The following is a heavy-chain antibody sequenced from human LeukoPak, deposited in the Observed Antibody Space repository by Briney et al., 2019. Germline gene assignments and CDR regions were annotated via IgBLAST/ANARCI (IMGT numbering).Heavy chain of an antibody. D-gene: IGHD7-27*01. CDR1: GSTVSSNY. J-gene: IGHJ4*02. CDR3: ARRPPTNWGLDY. Sequence: GGSLRLSCAASGSTVSSNYMSRVRQAPGKGLEWVSVIYSGGSTYYADSVKGRFTISRDNSKNTLYLQMNSLRAEDTAVYYCARRPPTNWGLDYWGQGTLVTVSS. V-gene: IGHV3-53*01. CDR2: IYSGGST.